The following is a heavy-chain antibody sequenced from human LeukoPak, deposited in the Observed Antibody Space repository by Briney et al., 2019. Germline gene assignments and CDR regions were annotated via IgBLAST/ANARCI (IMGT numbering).Heavy chain of an antibody. Sequence: SETLSLTCTVSGGSISSYYWSWIRQPPGKGLEWIGYIYYSGSTNYNPSLTSRVTISVDTSKNQFSLKLSSVPAADTAVYYCARDRGLSSGWQHLIFDYWAQGTRVTVSS. CDR3: ARDRGLSSGWQHLIFDY. V-gene: IGHV4-59*01. CDR2: IYYSGST. CDR1: GGSISSYY. D-gene: IGHD6-19*01. J-gene: IGHJ4*02.